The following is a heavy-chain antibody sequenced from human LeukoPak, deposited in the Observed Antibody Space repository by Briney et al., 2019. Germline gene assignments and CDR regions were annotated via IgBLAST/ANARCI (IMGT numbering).Heavy chain of an antibody. V-gene: IGHV4-39*07. Sequence: KASETLSLTCTVSGGSISSSSYYWGWIRQPPGKGLEWIGSIYYSGSTYYNPSLKSRVTISVDTSNNQFSLRLSSVTAADTAVYYCAPLPTEEPEGIAGWGQGTLVTVSS. CDR2: IYYSGST. D-gene: IGHD4-17*01. J-gene: IGHJ4*02. CDR1: GGSISSSSYY. CDR3: APLPTEEPEGIAG.